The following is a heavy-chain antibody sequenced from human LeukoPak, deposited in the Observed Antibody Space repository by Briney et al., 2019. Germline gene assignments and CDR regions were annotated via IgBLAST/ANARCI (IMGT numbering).Heavy chain of an antibody. Sequence: GGSLRLSCVGSGFTFSNYLMNWVRQAPGKGLEWVSFISSTGGTIYYADAVKGRFTVSRDNAKNSLYLQMNSLRAEDTAVYYCARAETFDYWGQGTLVTVSS. D-gene: IGHD5-24*01. CDR1: GFTFSNYL. V-gene: IGHV3-48*01. J-gene: IGHJ4*02. CDR3: ARAETFDY. CDR2: ISSTGGTI.